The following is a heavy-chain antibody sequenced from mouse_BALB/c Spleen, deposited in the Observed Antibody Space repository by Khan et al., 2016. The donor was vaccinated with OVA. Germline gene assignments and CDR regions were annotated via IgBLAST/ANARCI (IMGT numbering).Heavy chain of an antibody. CDR3: ARSVTITTVVATDFDY. CDR1: GYSITSDYA. D-gene: IGHD1-1*01. CDR2: ISYSGRT. Sequence: EVQLVESGPGLVKPSQSLSLTCTVTGYSITSDYAWNWIRQFPGNKLEWVGYISYSGRTSYNPPLKSRISITRDTSKNQFFLQLSSVTTEDTATYYCARSVTITTVVATDFDYWGQGTTLTVSS. J-gene: IGHJ2*01. V-gene: IGHV3-2*02.